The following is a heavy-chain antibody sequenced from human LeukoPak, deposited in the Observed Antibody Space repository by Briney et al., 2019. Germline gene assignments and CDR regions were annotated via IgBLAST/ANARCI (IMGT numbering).Heavy chain of an antibody. Sequence: GESLKISCKGSGYSFTSYWIGWVRHMPGKGLEWMGIIYPGDSDTRYSPSFQGQVTISADKSISTAYLQWSSLKASDTAMYYCAIPPPYSSSPGAFDIWGQGTMVTVSS. CDR1: GYSFTSYW. J-gene: IGHJ3*02. CDR2: IYPGDSDT. CDR3: AIPPPYSSSPGAFDI. V-gene: IGHV5-51*01. D-gene: IGHD6-6*01.